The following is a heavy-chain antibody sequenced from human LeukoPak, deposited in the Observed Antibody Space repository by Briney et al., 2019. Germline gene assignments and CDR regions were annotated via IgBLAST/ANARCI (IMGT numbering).Heavy chain of an antibody. CDR1: GFTISTYA. CDR2: IRGSGGTT. Sequence: GGSLRLSCAASGFTISTYAMSWVRQAPGKGLDWVTGIRGSGGTTYYTDSVKGRFAISRDNSKNTLYVQMNSLRAEDTAVYYCAARGLGWAFGIWGQGTMVTVSS. J-gene: IGHJ3*02. V-gene: IGHV3-23*01. CDR3: AARGLGWAFGI. D-gene: IGHD6-19*01.